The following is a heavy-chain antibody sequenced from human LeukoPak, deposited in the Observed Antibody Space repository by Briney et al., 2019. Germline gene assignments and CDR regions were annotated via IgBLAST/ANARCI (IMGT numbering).Heavy chain of an antibody. CDR2: IYYSGST. CDR1: GGSISSYY. CDR3: ARHNHYYVVGGMDV. J-gene: IGHJ6*02. Sequence: SETLSLTCTVSGGSISSYYWSWIRQPPGKGLEWIGYIYYSGSTNYNPSLKSRVTISVDTSKNQFSLKLSSVTAADTAVYYCARHNHYYVVGGMDVWGQGTTVTVSS. V-gene: IGHV4-59*08. D-gene: IGHD3-10*02.